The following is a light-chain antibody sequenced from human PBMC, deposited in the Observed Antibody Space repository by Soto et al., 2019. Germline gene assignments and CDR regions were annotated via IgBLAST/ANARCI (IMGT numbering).Light chain of an antibody. Sequence: DIVMTQSPDSLAVYLGERDTINCKSSQSVLYSSNNKNYLAWYQQRPGQPPKLLIYWASTRESGVPDRFSGSGSGTDFTLTITSLQAEDVAVYYCQQYESTPPTFGQGTKLEIK. CDR1: QSVLYSSNNKNY. V-gene: IGKV4-1*01. CDR3: QQYESTPPT. CDR2: WAS. J-gene: IGKJ2*01.